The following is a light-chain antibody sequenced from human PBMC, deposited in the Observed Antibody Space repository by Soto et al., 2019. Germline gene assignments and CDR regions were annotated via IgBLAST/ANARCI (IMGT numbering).Light chain of an antibody. CDR3: QQYGSSPLT. V-gene: IGKV3-20*01. J-gene: IGKJ4*01. CDR1: QSVSNNY. Sequence: EIVLTQSPGTLSLSPGERATLSCRASQSVSNNYLAWYQQKPGQAPRLLIYGASRRATGIPDRFSGSGSGTEFTLPISRLEAEDFAVYSCQQYGSSPLTFGGGTKVEIK. CDR2: GAS.